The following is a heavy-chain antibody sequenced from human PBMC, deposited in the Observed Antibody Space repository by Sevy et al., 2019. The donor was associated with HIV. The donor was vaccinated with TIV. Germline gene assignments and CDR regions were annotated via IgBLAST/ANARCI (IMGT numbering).Heavy chain of an antibody. CDR1: GFAFSSYS. CDR2: IYSGGST. Sequence: GGSLRLSCAASGFAFSSYSMNWVRQAPGKGLEWVSVIYSGGSTYYADSVKGRFTISRDNSKNTLYLQMNSLRAEDTAVYYCASMAVDYYYGMDVWGQGTTVTVSS. D-gene: IGHD3-10*01. CDR3: ASMAVDYYYGMDV. J-gene: IGHJ6*02. V-gene: IGHV3-53*01.